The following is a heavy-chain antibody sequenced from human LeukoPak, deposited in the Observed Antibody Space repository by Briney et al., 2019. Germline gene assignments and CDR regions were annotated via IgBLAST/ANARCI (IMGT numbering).Heavy chain of an antibody. Sequence: SETLSLTCAVYGGSFSSYFWSWIRQSPGKGLEWIGESNHRGSTNYNPSLKSRVTISVDTSKKQFSLKLSSVTAADTAVYYCARGPSGSYFGYRRGDWGQGTLVTVSS. CDR1: GGSFSSYF. D-gene: IGHD3-10*01. CDR3: ARGPSGSYFGYRRGD. V-gene: IGHV4-34*01. CDR2: SNHRGST. J-gene: IGHJ4*02.